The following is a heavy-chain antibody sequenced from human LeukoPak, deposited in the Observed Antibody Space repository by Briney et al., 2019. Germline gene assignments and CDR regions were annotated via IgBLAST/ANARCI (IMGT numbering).Heavy chain of an antibody. V-gene: IGHV3-23*01. Sequence: PGGSLRLSCAASGFTFSSYAMSWVRQAPGKGLEWVSAISGSGGSTYYADSVKGRFTISRDNSKSTLYLQMNSLRAEDTAVYYCAKDGSYYGSGSYYLIWGQGTMVTVSS. J-gene: IGHJ3*02. CDR3: AKDGSYYGSGSYYLI. CDR1: GFTFSSYA. D-gene: IGHD3-10*01. CDR2: ISGSGGST.